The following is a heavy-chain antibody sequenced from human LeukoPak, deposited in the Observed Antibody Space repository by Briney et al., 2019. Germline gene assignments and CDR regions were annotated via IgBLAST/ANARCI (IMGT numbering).Heavy chain of an antibody. J-gene: IGHJ6*03. CDR1: GFTFSIHS. Sequence: GGSLRLSXAASGFTFSIHSMSWVRQAPGKGLEWVANIKQDGSEKDYLDSVKGRFTISRDNTKSSLYLQMNSLRAEDTAVYYCTRDRESGSVVHYYYYMDVWGKGTTVTVSS. CDR3: TRDRESGSVVHYYYYMDV. V-gene: IGHV3-7*01. CDR2: IKQDGSEK. D-gene: IGHD1-26*01.